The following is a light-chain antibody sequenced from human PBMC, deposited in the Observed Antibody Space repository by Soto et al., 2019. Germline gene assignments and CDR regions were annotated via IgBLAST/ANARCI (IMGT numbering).Light chain of an antibody. Sequence: EIVMTQSPATLSVSPGETASLSCRASQSAGNFLAWYQQKPGQAPRLLIFGASNRATGIPARFSGSGSGTEFTLTISSLQSEDCAIYYCKQYHTWPITFGGGTKVDIK. CDR1: QSAGNF. CDR2: GAS. V-gene: IGKV3D-15*01. CDR3: KQYHTWPIT. J-gene: IGKJ4*01.